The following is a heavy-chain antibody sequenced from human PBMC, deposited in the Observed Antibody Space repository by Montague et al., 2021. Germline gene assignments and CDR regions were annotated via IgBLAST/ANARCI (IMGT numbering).Heavy chain of an antibody. D-gene: IGHD2-2*01. CDR3: ARIVVLKCLYGFDY. Sequence: SETLSLTCTVSGGSISSFYWGWIRQPPGKALEWIGHIYDSGNTNYNPSLHSRLTISLDTSKNQFSLRLTSVTAADTAVYYCARIVVLKCLYGFDYWGQGTLVTVSS. V-gene: IGHV4-59*01. CDR2: IYDSGNT. J-gene: IGHJ4*02. CDR1: GGSISSFY.